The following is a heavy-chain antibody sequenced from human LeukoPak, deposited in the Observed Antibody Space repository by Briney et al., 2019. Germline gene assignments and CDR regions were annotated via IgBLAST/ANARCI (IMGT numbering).Heavy chain of an antibody. J-gene: IGHJ5*02. V-gene: IGHV1-18*01. CDR3: VRDIQWRFDP. CDR2: ISTNKGNT. Sequence: TSVKVSCKASGYIFTSYGISWVRQAPGQGLEWMGWISTNKGNTNYAQRLQGRVTMTTDTSTSTAYMELRSLRSDDTAIYYCVRDIQWRFDPWGQGTLVTVSS. CDR1: GYIFTSYG. D-gene: IGHD2-8*01.